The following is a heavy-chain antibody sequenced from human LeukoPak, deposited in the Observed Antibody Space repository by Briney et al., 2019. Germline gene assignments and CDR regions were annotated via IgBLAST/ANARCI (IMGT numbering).Heavy chain of an antibody. V-gene: IGHV1-46*01. CDR2: INPSGGST. CDR3: ATATPLGY. CDR1: GYTFTSYY. Sequence: ASVKVSCKASGYTFTSYYMHWVRQAPGQGLEWMGIINPSGGSTSYAQKFQGRVTMTEDTSTDTAYMELSSLRSEDTAVYYCATATPLGYWGQGTLVTVSS. J-gene: IGHJ4*02.